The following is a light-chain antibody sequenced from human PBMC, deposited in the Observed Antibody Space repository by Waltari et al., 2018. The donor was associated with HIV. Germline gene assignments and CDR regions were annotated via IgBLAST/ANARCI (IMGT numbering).Light chain of an antibody. CDR3: LQYKDFPLT. Sequence: DIQMTQSPSTLSASVGDRVTITCRASQTSNRWLAWYQQKPGKAPKLLIYKASSLESGVPSRFSGSGSGTDFTLTISSLQPDDFATYYCLQYKDFPLTFGGGTKVEIK. V-gene: IGKV1-5*03. CDR1: QTSNRW. CDR2: KAS. J-gene: IGKJ4*01.